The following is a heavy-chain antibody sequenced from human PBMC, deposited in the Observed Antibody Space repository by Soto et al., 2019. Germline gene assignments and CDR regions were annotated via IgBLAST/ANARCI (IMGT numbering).Heavy chain of an antibody. CDR3: AKAPYRGYDSSGPYRRGWFDP. D-gene: IGHD3-22*01. Sequence: GGSLRLSCAASGFTFSSYAMSWVRQAPGKGLEWVSAISGSGGSTYYEDSVKGRFTISMDNSKNTLYLQMNSLMAEDTAVYYCAKAPYRGYDSSGPYRRGWFDPWGQGTLVTVSS. CDR1: GFTFSSYA. V-gene: IGHV3-23*01. CDR2: ISGSGGST. J-gene: IGHJ5*02.